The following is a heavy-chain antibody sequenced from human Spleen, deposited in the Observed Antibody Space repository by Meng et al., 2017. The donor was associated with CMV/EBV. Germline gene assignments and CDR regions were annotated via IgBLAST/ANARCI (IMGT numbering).Heavy chain of an antibody. V-gene: IGHV4-39*07. D-gene: IGHD1-7*01. CDR2: IYHTGST. J-gene: IGHJ4*02. CDR1: GDSIRSSSYY. Sequence: SETLSLTCSASGDSIRSSSYYWDWIRQPPGKGLEWIGSIYHTGSTSYNPSLKSRVTASVDPSKNQFSLKLTSVTAADTAIYYCARDIGGWNYGRAFDYWGQGTLVTVSS. CDR3: ARDIGGWNYGRAFDY.